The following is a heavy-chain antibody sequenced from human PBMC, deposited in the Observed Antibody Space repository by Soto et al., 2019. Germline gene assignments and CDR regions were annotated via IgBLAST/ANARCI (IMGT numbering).Heavy chain of an antibody. CDR1: GFTFSSAW. CDR2: IKSKTDGGTT. V-gene: IGHV3-15*01. J-gene: IGHJ4*02. CDR3: TNVRNGY. Sequence: PGGSLRLSCAASGFTFSSAWMNWVRQAPGRGLEWVGLIKSKTDGGTTDYAAPVKGKFTISRDDSNSMLYLQMNSLKTEDTAVYYCTNVRNGYWGQGTLVTVSS.